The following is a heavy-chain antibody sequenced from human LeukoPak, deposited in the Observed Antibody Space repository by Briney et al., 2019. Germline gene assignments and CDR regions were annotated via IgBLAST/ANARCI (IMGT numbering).Heavy chain of an antibody. CDR2: ISAYNGNT. V-gene: IGHV1-18*01. J-gene: IGHJ4*02. CDR3: ARVRYCSSTSCYGTVDY. CDR1: GYTFTSYG. D-gene: IGHD2-2*01. Sequence: ASVKVSCKASGYTFTSYGISWVRQAPGQGLEWMGWISAYNGNTNYAQKLQGRVTMTTDTSTSTAYMELRSLRSDDTAVYYCARVRYCSSTSCYGTVDYWGQGTLVTVSS.